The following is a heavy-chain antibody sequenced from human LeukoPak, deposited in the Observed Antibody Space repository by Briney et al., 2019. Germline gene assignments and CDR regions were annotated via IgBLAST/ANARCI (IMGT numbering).Heavy chain of an antibody. J-gene: IGHJ4*02. V-gene: IGHV3-43*01. CDR3: AKNSHSFGESPVNS. CDR2: ISWEGDNT. D-gene: IGHD5-18*01. CDR1: GFTFDDHF. Sequence: PGGSLRLSCAASGFTFDDHFMGWVRQAPGKGLDWVSLISWEGDNTYYADSVKGRFTISRDNRKNFLYLQMTSLRVEDTAVYYCAKNSHSFGESPVNSWGQGTWSPSPQ.